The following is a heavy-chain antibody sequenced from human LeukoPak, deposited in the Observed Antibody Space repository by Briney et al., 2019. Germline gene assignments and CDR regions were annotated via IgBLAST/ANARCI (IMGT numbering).Heavy chain of an antibody. V-gene: IGHV3-23*01. D-gene: IGHD3-22*01. CDR1: GFTFSSYA. CDR3: ARYYDSSGYYYLSEGLNFDY. J-gene: IGHJ4*02. Sequence: PGGSLRLSCAASGFTFSSYAMSWVRQAPGKGLEWVSAISGSGGSTYYADSVKGRFTISRDNSKNTLYLQMNSLRAEDTAVYYCARYYDSSGYYYLSEGLNFDYWGQGTLVTVSS. CDR2: ISGSGGST.